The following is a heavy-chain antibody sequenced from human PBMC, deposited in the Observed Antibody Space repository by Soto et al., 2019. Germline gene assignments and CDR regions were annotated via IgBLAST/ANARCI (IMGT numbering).Heavy chain of an antibody. Sequence: QVQLVESGGGVVQPEKSLRLSCAASGFTFSTYAMHWVRQAPGKGLEWVAVIRYDGTNKYYADSVKGRFTISRDNSKNTLYLQMNSLRAEDTALYYCASGLYYEILTGYYPAFEYWGQGTLVTVSS. CDR2: IRYDGTNK. CDR3: ASGLYYEILTGYYPAFEY. J-gene: IGHJ4*02. V-gene: IGHV3-33*01. D-gene: IGHD3-9*01. CDR1: GFTFSTYA.